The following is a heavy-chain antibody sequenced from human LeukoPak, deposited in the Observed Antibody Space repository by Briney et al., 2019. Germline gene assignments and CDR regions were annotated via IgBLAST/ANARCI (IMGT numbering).Heavy chain of an antibody. CDR3: ARDDYGDYNWYYYYYGMDV. CDR1: GFTFSSYW. J-gene: IGHJ6*02. D-gene: IGHD4-17*01. CDR2: INSDGSST. V-gene: IGHV3-74*01. Sequence: PGGSLRLSCAASGFTFSSYWMRWVRQAPGKGLVWVSRINSDGSSTSYADSVKGRFTISRDNAKNTLYLQMNSLRAEDTAVYYCARDDYGDYNWYYYYYGMDVWGQGTTVIVSS.